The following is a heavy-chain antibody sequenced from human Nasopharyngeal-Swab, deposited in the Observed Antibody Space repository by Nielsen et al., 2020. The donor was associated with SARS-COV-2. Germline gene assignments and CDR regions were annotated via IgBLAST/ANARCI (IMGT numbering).Heavy chain of an antibody. CDR2: IYPGDSDT. V-gene: IGHV5-51*01. CDR1: GYSFTSYW. J-gene: IGHJ4*02. D-gene: IGHD2-15*01. Sequence: GGSLRLSCKGSGYSFTSYWIGWVRQMPGKGLEWMGIIYPGDSDTRYSPSFQGQVTISADKSISTAYLQWSSLKASDTAMYYCAGLAECSGGSCYFRGLDYWGQGTLVTVSS. CDR3: AGLAECSGGSCYFRGLDY.